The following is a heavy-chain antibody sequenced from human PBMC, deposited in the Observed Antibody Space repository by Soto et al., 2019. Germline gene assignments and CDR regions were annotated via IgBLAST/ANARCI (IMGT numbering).Heavy chain of an antibody. CDR1: VNTFTSYG. CDR3: SRVDPGETSPFDH. CDR2: INPFDGSR. J-gene: IGHJ4*02. D-gene: IGHD3-10*01. V-gene: IGHV1-46*03. Sequence: LMMVFGKASVNTFTSYGISWVRQAPGQGLEWMGWINPFDGSRMFAQSFQGRVTMTRDTSTSTVYMEVSSLRSEDTAVYYCSRVDPGETSPFDHWGQGTLVTVSS.